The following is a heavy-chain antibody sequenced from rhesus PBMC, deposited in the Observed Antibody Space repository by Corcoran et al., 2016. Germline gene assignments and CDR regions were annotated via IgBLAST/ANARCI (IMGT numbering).Heavy chain of an antibody. D-gene: IGHD6S26*01. V-gene: IGHV4S7*01. Sequence: QVQLQESGPGLLKPSETLSLTCAVSGGSISGGYGWGWIRQPPEKGLEWIGSNYSSSGKNSYNPSLKSRVTISTDTSKNQFSLRLSAVTAADTAVYYCARVCSSGWSGGYFDYWGQGVLVTVSS. CDR1: GGSISGGYG. CDR2: NYSSSGKN. CDR3: ARVCSSGWSGGYFDY. J-gene: IGHJ4*01.